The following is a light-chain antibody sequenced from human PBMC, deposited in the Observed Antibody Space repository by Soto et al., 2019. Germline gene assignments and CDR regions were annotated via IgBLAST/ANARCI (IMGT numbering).Light chain of an antibody. CDR2: IAS. J-gene: IGKJ5*01. CDR3: QQTYRTPQP. Sequence: DIQVTQSPSSLSASVGDRVTITCRESQSISRHLNWYPQPHGKAPKLXIKIASSLQSGVPSRGSGRGAWTACTRPISNVQPADFETDDCQQTYRTPQPFGQGTRLEIK. V-gene: IGKV1-39*01. CDR1: QSISRH.